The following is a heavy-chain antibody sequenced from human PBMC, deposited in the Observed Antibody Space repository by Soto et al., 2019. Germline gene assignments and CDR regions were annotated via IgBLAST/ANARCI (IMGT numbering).Heavy chain of an antibody. V-gene: IGHV1-69*13. CDR2: IIPIFGTA. CDR3: ACSDLFPQNYYGMDV. CDR1: GGTFSSYA. D-gene: IGHD2-21*01. Sequence: ASVKVSCKASGGTFSSYAISWVRQAPGQGLEWMGGIIPIFGTANYAQKFQGRVTITADESTSTAYMELSSLRSEDTAVYYCACSDLFPQNYYGMDVWGQGTTVTVSS. J-gene: IGHJ6*02.